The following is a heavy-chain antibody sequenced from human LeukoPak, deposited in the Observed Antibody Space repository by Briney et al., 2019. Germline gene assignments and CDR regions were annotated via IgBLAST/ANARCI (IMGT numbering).Heavy chain of an antibody. CDR2: ISSSSSTI. CDR3: ARDLRELRY. J-gene: IGHJ4*02. Sequence: PGGSLRLSCAASGFTFSSYDMYWVRQAPGKGLEWVSYISSSSSTIYYADSVKGRFTISRDNAKNSLYLQMNSLRAEDTAVYYCARDLRELRYWGQGTLVTVSS. CDR1: GFTFSSYD. V-gene: IGHV3-48*01. D-gene: IGHD1-26*01.